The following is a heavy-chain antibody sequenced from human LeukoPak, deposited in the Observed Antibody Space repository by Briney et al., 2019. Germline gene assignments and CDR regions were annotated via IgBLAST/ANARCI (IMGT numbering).Heavy chain of an antibody. V-gene: IGHV4-59*01. CDR2: IYYSRSP. D-gene: IGHD2-15*01. J-gene: IGHJ4*02. CDR3: ARGYCSGGSCYPTPFDY. Sequence: SETLSLTCPVSGGSISSYYWSWIRQPPGKGLDWIGYIYYSRSPNYNPSLKSLVTISVDTSKIQFSLKLSSVTAADTAVYYCARGYCSGGSCYPTPFDYWGQGTLVTVSS. CDR1: GGSISSYY.